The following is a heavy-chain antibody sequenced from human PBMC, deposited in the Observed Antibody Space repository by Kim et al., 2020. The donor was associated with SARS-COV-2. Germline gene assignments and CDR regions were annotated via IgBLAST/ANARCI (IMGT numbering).Heavy chain of an antibody. CDR3: AKDLTFGYYYGMDV. D-gene: IGHD2-21*02. V-gene: IGHV3-30*18. J-gene: IGHJ6*02. CDR1: GFTFSSYG. CDR2: ISYDGSNK. Sequence: GGSLRLSCAASGFTFSSYGMHWVRQAPGKGLEWVAVISYDGSNKYYADSVKGRFTISRDNSKNTLYLQMNSLRDEDTAVYYCAKDLTFGYYYGMDVWGQG.